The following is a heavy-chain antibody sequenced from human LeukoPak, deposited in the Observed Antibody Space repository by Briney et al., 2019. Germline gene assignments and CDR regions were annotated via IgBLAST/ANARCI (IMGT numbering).Heavy chain of an antibody. J-gene: IGHJ4*02. V-gene: IGHV1-69*01. CDR3: ASDGYSGSAFDY. D-gene: IGHD5-12*01. CDR2: IIPIFGTA. Sequence: GSSVKVSCKASGGTFSSYAISWVRQAPGQGLEWMGGIIPIFGTANYAQKFQGRVTITADESTSTAYMELSSLRSEDTAVYYCASDGYSGSAFDYWGQGTLVTVSS. CDR1: GGTFSSYA.